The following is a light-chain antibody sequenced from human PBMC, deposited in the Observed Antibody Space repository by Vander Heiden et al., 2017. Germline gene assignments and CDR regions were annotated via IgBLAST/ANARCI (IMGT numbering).Light chain of an antibody. J-gene: IGKJ4*01. V-gene: IGKV1-9*01. CDR3: QQRDSYPRT. CDR1: QGISNY. CDR2: GAS. Sequence: IQLTQSPSSLSASVGDRVTITCRASQGISNYLDWYQQKPGKAPNLLIYGASTLQTGVPSRFSGSGYGTDFTLTISSLQPEDLATYYCQQRDSYPRTFGGGTKVEIK.